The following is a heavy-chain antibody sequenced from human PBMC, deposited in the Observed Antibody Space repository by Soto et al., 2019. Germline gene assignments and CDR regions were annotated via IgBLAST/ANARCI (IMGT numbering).Heavy chain of an antibody. Sequence: QTLSLTCAISGDSVSSNTASWNWIRQSPSRGLEWLGRTYFRSKWYNDYAVSVKSRIIINPDTSNNQFSLQLNSVTPEDTALYYCAISISYGPTPTYWAQGALV. CDR2: TYFRSKWYN. D-gene: IGHD5-18*01. V-gene: IGHV6-1*01. CDR3: AISISYGPTPTY. J-gene: IGHJ4*02. CDR1: GDSVSSNTAS.